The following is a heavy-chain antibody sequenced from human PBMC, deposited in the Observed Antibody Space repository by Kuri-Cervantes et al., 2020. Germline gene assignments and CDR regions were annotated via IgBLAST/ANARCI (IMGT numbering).Heavy chain of an antibody. Sequence: LRLSCTVSGGSVSSGSYYWSWIRQPPGKALEWLARIDWDDDKYYSTSLKTRLTISKDTSKNQVVLTMTNMDPVDTATYYCARTTVTTWAFDYWGQGTLVTVSS. CDR3: ARTTVTTWAFDY. D-gene: IGHD4-11*01. CDR2: IDWDDDK. CDR1: GGSVSSGSYY. J-gene: IGHJ4*02. V-gene: IGHV2-70*11.